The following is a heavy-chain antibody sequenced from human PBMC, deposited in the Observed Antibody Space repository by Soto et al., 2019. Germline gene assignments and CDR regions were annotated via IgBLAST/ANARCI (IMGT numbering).Heavy chain of an antibody. Sequence: ASVKVSCKASGYTFTSYDINWVRQATGQGLEWMGWMNPNSCNTGYAQKFQGRVTMTRNTSIRTAYMELSSLRSEDTGVYYCARELYDFWSGYFAAFDYWGQGTLVTVSS. J-gene: IGHJ4*02. V-gene: IGHV1-8*01. D-gene: IGHD3-3*01. CDR2: MNPNSCNT. CDR3: ARELYDFWSGYFAAFDY. CDR1: GYTFTSYD.